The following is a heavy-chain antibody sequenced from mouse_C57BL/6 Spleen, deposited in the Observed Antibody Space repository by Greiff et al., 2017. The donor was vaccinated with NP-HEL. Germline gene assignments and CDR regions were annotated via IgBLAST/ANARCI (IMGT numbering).Heavy chain of an antibody. CDR3: AGVWYYAMDC. CDR2: IYPGSGST. J-gene: IGHJ4*01. V-gene: IGHV1-55*01. CDR1: GYTFTSYW. D-gene: IGHD2-10*02. Sequence: QVQLQQPGAELVKPGASVKISCTASGYTFTSYWITWVKQRPGQGLEWIGDIYPGSGSTNYNEKFKGKATLTADTSSSTAYMQLSSLTSEDSAVYYCAGVWYYAMDCWGQGTSVTVSS.